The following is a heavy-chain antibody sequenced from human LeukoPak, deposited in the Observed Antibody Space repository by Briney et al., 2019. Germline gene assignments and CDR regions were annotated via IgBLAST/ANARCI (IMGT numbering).Heavy chain of an antibody. J-gene: IGHJ3*02. Sequence: KAGGSLRLSCAASGFTFSDYYMSWIRQAPGKGLGWVSYISSSGSTIYYADSVKGRFTISRDNAKNSLYLQMNSLRAEDTAVYYCAGGPIGYSSSWCAFDIWGQGTMVTVSS. CDR2: ISSSGSTI. V-gene: IGHV3-11*01. CDR3: AGGPIGYSSSWCAFDI. D-gene: IGHD6-13*01. CDR1: GFTFSDYY.